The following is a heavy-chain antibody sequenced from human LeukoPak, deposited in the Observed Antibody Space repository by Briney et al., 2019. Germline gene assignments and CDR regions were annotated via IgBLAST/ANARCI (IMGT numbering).Heavy chain of an antibody. J-gene: IGHJ2*01. CDR2: INHSGNT. D-gene: IGHD3-10*01. V-gene: IGHV4-30-2*01. CDR1: GGSISSGADY. CDR3: ARGYWYFDL. Sequence: SETLSLTCTVSGGSISSGADYWSWLRQPPGKGLEWIGSINHSGNTYYNPSLKSRVTISVDRSKNQFSLKLSSVTAADTAVYYCARGYWYFDLWGRGTRVTVSS.